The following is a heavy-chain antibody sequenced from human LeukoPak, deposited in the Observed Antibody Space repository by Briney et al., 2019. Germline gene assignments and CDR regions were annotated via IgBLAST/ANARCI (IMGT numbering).Heavy chain of an antibody. CDR3: ARGGSHAPGGDYFDY. V-gene: IGHV4-59*01. D-gene: IGHD1-26*01. Sequence: SETLSLTCTVSGGSISSYYWSWIRQPPGKGLEWIGYIYYSGSTNYNPSLKSRVTISVDTSKNQFSLKLSSVTAADTAVYYCARGGSHAPGGDYFDYWGQGTLVTVSS. CDR1: GGSISSYY. CDR2: IYYSGST. J-gene: IGHJ4*02.